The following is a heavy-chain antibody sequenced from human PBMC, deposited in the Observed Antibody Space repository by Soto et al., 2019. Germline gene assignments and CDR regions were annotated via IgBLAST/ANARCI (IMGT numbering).Heavy chain of an antibody. CDR2: ISYDGSNK. J-gene: IGHJ4*02. Sequence: QVQLVESGGGVVQPGRSLRLSCAASGFTFSSYAMHWVRQAPGKGLEWVAVISYDGSNKYYADSVKGRFTISRDNSKNTLYLQMNSLRAEDTAVYYCARDETYYDILTGYYNRAPDYWGQGTLVTVSS. V-gene: IGHV3-30*04. CDR3: ARDETYYDILTGYYNRAPDY. CDR1: GFTFSSYA. D-gene: IGHD3-9*01.